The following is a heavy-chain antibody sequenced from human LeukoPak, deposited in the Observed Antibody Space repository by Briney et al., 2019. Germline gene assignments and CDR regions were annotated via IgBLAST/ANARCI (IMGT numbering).Heavy chain of an antibody. D-gene: IGHD6-19*01. CDR2: ISSSSSYI. CDR1: GFTFSSYS. CDR3: AREAVAGTYDY. Sequence: GGSLRLSCAASGFTFSSYSMNWVRQAPGKGLEWVSSISSSSSYIYYADSVKGRFTISRDNAKNSLYLQMNSLRAKDTAVYYCAREAVAGTYDYWGQGTLVTVSS. J-gene: IGHJ4*02. V-gene: IGHV3-21*01.